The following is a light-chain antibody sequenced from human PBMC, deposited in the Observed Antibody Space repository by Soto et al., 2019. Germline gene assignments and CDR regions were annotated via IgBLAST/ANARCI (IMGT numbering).Light chain of an antibody. CDR1: QSVRSSY. J-gene: IGKJ4*01. Sequence: EIVLTQSPGTLSLSPGERATLSCRASQSVRSSYLAWYQQKPGQAPRLLIYGASSRATGIPDRFSGSGSGTDFTLTISRPEPEDLAVYYCQQYGDSPTFGGGTKVGIK. V-gene: IGKV3-20*01. CDR3: QQYGDSPT. CDR2: GAS.